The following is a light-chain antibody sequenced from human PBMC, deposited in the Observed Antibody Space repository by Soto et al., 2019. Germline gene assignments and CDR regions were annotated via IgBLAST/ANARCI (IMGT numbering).Light chain of an antibody. J-gene: IGKJ5*01. Sequence: EIVMTQSPATLSVSPRERATLSCRASQSVSKYLGWYQQKPGQAPRLLIYAASNRATGIPDRFSGSGSGTDFTLTIIGLQSEDSAVYFCQQYNNWPFSFGQVTRLAIK. CDR3: QQYNNWPFS. CDR2: AAS. CDR1: QSVSKY. V-gene: IGKV3D-15*01.